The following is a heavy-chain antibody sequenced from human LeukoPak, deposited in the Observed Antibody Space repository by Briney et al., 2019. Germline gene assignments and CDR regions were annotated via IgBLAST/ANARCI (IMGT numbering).Heavy chain of an antibody. D-gene: IGHD6-13*01. J-gene: IGHJ4*02. CDR3: ARHRHSSSWYYY. CDR1: GGSISSYY. V-gene: IGHV4-59*08. Sequence: SETLSLTCTVSGGSISSYYWSWIRQPPGKGLEWIGFIFYNGSTNYNPSLETRVTISIDTPKNQFSLKLSSVTAADTAVYYCARHRHSSSWYYYWGQGTLVTVSS. CDR2: IFYNGST.